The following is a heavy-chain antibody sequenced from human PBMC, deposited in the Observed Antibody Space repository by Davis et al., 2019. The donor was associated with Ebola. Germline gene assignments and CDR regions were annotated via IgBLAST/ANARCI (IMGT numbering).Heavy chain of an antibody. CDR2: INSDGSST. D-gene: IGHD3-3*01. CDR3: ARVEILEWLLSFDY. Sequence: GESLKISCAASGFTFSSYWMHWVRQAPGKGLVWVSRINSDGSSTSYADSVKGRFTISRDNAKNSLYLQMNSPRAEDTAVYYCARVEILEWLLSFDYWGQGTLVTVSS. J-gene: IGHJ4*02. V-gene: IGHV3-74*01. CDR1: GFTFSSYW.